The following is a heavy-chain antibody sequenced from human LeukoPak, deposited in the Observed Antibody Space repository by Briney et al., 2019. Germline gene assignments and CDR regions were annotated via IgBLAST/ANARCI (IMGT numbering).Heavy chain of an antibody. CDR3: ARGGTVRNGIDV. Sequence: SETLSLTCTVSGGSISSYYWSWIRQPPGKGLEWIGYIYYSGSTNYNPSLKSRVTISVDTSKNQFSLKLSSVTAADTAVYYCARGGTVRNGIDVWGQGTTVTVSS. CDR1: GGSISSYY. CDR2: IYYSGST. V-gene: IGHV4-59*08. D-gene: IGHD1-26*01. J-gene: IGHJ6*02.